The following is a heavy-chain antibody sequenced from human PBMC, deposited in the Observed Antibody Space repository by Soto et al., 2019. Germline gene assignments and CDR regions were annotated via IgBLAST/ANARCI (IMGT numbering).Heavy chain of an antibody. V-gene: IGHV1-46*01. D-gene: IGHD6-19*01. CDR2: LNASAAST. Sequence: ASVKVSCKASGFSFSDYFMPWVRQAPGQGLEWMGVLNASAASTNYAQKFQGRVTITRDPSTSTVSMDLSSLRYEDTAVYYCARDNSKNYGTRAGSSWFHPLGQGTPVTVFS. CDR1: GFSFSDYF. J-gene: IGHJ5*02. CDR3: ARDNSKNYGTRAGSSWFHP.